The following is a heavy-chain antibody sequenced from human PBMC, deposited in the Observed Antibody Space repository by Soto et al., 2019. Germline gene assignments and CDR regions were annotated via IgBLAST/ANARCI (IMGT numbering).Heavy chain of an antibody. CDR3: ARGGTDYGDYSAPYYFDY. Sequence: SVKVSCKASGFTFTSSAVQWVRQARGRRLEWIGWIVLGSGNTNYAQKFQGWVTITRDTSISTAYMELSRLRSDDTAVYYCARGGTDYGDYSAPYYFDYWGQGTLVTVSS. CDR2: IVLGSGNT. J-gene: IGHJ4*02. D-gene: IGHD4-17*01. V-gene: IGHV1-58*01. CDR1: GFTFTSSA.